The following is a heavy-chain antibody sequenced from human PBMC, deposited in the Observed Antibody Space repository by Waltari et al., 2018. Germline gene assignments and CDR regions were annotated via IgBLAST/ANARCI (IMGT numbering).Heavy chain of an antibody. CDR1: GYTFTSYA. J-gene: IGHJ4*02. Sequence: QVQLVQSGAEVKKPGASVKVSCKASGYTFTSYAMHWVRQAPGQRLEWMGWINAGNGNTKYSQKFQGRVTITRDTSASTAYMELSSLRSEDTAVYYCARVVGIAVAGIGYWGQGTLVTVSS. D-gene: IGHD6-19*01. CDR2: INAGNGNT. CDR3: ARVVGIAVAGIGY. V-gene: IGHV1-3*01.